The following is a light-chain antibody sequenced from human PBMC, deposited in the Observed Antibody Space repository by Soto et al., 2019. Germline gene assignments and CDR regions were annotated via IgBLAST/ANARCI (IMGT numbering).Light chain of an antibody. CDR2: GAS. V-gene: IGKV3-20*01. CDR1: QSVASRN. J-gene: IGKJ1*01. CDR3: QHFGNSLWT. Sequence: DILLTQSPGTLSLSPVELATCSCSASQSVASRNLAWYQQKSGQAPRLLIYGASSRAIHTPDRFSGSGSGTDFTLTISGLEPEDFAVYYCQHFGNSLWTFGQGTKVDIK.